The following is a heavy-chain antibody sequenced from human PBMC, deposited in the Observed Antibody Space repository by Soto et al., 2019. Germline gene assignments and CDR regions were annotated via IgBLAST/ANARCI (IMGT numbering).Heavy chain of an antibody. CDR3: AHTPYYYYVWGSVDEGY. CDR2: IIPIFGTA. J-gene: IGHJ4*02. V-gene: IGHV1-69*01. Sequence: QVQLVQSGAEVKKPGSSVKVSCKASGGTFSSYAISWVRQAPGQGLEWMGGIIPIFGTANYAQKFQGRVTITADESTSTAYMELSSLRSEDTAVYYCAHTPYYYYVWGSVDEGYWGQGTLVTVSS. D-gene: IGHD3-16*01. CDR1: GGTFSSYA.